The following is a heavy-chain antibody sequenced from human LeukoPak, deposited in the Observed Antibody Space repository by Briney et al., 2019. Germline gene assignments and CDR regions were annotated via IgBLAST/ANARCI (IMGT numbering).Heavy chain of an antibody. Sequence: GGSLRLSCAASGFTFSNFAMSWVRQAPGKGLEWVSAISGSGGSTYYADSVKGRFTISRDNSKNTLYLQMNSLRAEDTAVFYCAKFNHAAFELVTATDNWFDPWGQGTLVTVSS. CDR3: AKFNHAAFELVTATDNWFDP. J-gene: IGHJ5*02. CDR1: GFTFSNFA. D-gene: IGHD2-21*02. V-gene: IGHV3-23*01. CDR2: ISGSGGST.